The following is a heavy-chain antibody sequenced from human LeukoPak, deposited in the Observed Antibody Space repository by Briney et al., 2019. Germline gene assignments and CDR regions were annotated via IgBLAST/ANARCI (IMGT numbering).Heavy chain of an antibody. J-gene: IGHJ6*03. CDR2: IYYSGST. Sequence: PSETLSLTCTVSGGSISSYYWSWIRQPAGKGLEWIGYIYYSGSTNYNPSLKSRVTISVDTSKNQFSLKLSSVTAADTAVYYCARRKARAGYYYYMDVWGKGTTVTVSS. V-gene: IGHV4-59*01. D-gene: IGHD6-19*01. CDR3: ARRKARAGYYYYMDV. CDR1: GGSISSYY.